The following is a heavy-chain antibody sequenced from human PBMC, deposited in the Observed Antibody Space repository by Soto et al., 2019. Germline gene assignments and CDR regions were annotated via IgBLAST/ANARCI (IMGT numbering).Heavy chain of an antibody. CDR1: GYTFTSYY. CDR2: INPSGGST. D-gene: IGHD3-3*01. CDR3: ARARFLEWSPYGMDV. Sequence: GASVKVSCKASGYTFTSYYMHWVRQAPGQGLEWMGIINPSGGSTSYAQKFQGRVTMTRDTSTSTVYMELSSLRSEDTAVYYCARARFLEWSPYGMDVWGQGTTVTVSS. V-gene: IGHV1-46*01. J-gene: IGHJ6*02.